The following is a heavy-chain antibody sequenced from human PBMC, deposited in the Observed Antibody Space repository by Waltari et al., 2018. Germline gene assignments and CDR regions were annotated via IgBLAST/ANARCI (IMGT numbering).Heavy chain of an antibody. CDR3: ARESVATKSIGY. J-gene: IGHJ4*02. CDR2: VIPILGTA. D-gene: IGHD5-12*01. V-gene: IGHV1-69*13. CDR1: GGPFSSYA. Sequence: QVQLVQSGAEVKKPGSSVKVSCKASGGPFSSYAISWVRQAPVQGLEWMGGVIPILGTANYAEKVQGRVTMTADDSTSTAYMELSSLRSEDTAVYYCARESVATKSIGYWGQGTLVTVSS.